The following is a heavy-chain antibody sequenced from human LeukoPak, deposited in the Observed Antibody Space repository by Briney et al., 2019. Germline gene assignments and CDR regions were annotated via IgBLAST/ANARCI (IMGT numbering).Heavy chain of an antibody. V-gene: IGHV4-59*01. J-gene: IGHJ4*02. Sequence: PSETLSLTCTVSGASMSSYYWSWMRQPPGNGLERIGYIYYSGTTNYNPSLRSRVTLSVDTSKNQFSLKLSSVTAEDTAIYYCARGYYDSGGYSEPFDYWGQGTLVTVSS. D-gene: IGHD3-22*01. CDR3: ARGYYDSGGYSEPFDY. CDR2: IYYSGTT. CDR1: GASMSSYY.